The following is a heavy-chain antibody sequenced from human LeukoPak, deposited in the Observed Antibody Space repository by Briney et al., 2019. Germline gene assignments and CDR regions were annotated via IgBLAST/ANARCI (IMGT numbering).Heavy chain of an antibody. CDR1: GYTFTGYY. CDR2: INPNSGGT. CDR3: ARPSGWYGDFDY. J-gene: IGHJ4*02. D-gene: IGHD6-19*01. Sequence: GASVKVSCKVSGYTFTGYYMHWVRQAPGQGLEWMGWINPNSGGTNYAQKFQGRVTMTRDTSISTAYMEVSRLNSDDTAVYHCARPSGWYGDFDYWGQGTLVTVSS. V-gene: IGHV1-2*02.